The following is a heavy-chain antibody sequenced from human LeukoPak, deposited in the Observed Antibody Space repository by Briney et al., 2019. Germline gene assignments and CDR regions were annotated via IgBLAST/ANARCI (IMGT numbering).Heavy chain of an antibody. V-gene: IGHV3-23*01. CDR1: GFTFSSYA. Sequence: PGGSLRLSCAASGFTFSSYAMSWVRQAPGKGLEWVSPISATGASTYYADSVKGRFTISRDNSKNTLYLQMNSLRAEDTAVYYCAKDKELPQYIAENEGYAFDIWGQGTMVTVSS. CDR3: AKDKELPQYIAENEGYAFDI. J-gene: IGHJ3*02. D-gene: IGHD6-13*01. CDR2: ISATGAST.